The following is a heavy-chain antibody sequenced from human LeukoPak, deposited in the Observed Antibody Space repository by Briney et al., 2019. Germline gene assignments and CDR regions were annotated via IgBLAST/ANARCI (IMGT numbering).Heavy chain of an antibody. V-gene: IGHV3-30*18. CDR1: GFTFSSYG. Sequence: GSLRLSCSASGFTFSSYGMHWVRQAPGKGLEWVAVISYDGSNKYYADSVKGRFTISRDNSKNTLYLQMNSLRAEDTAVYYCAKPDGYNAYFDYWGQGTLVTVSS. J-gene: IGHJ4*02. CDR2: ISYDGSNK. CDR3: AKPDGYNAYFDY. D-gene: IGHD5-24*01.